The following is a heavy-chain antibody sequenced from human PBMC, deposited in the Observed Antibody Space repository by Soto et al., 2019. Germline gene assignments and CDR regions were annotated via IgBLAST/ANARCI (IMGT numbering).Heavy chain of an antibody. CDR3: VRHGGRLFDY. CDR1: DGFISGSNY. Sequence: QVQLQESGPGLVKPSGTLSLTCAVSDGFISGSNYWSWVRQPPGKGLEWIGQVYHNGGPSYNPSLRGRVTMSIDKSKNQFSLNLSAVTAADTAVYFCVRHGGRLFDYWGPGHLVTVSS. J-gene: IGHJ4*02. CDR2: VYHNGGP. V-gene: IGHV4-4*02. D-gene: IGHD2-15*01.